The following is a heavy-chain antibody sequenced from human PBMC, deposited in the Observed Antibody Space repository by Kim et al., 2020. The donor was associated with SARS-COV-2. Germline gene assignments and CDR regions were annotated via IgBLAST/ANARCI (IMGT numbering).Heavy chain of an antibody. D-gene: IGHD3-10*01. CDR3: ARGLNYYGSGSYYYYYYGMDV. J-gene: IGHJ6*02. V-gene: IGHV3-21*01. CDR1: GFTFSSYS. Sequence: GGSLRLSCAASGFTFSSYSMNWVRQAPGKGLEWVSSISSSSSYIYYADSVKGRFTISRDNAKNSLYLQMNSLRAEDTAVYYCARGLNYYGSGSYYYYYYGMDVWGQGTTVTVSS. CDR2: ISSSSSYI.